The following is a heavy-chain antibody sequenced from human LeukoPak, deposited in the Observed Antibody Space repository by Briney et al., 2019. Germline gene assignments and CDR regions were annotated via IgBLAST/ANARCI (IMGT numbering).Heavy chain of an antibody. CDR3: ARGGGRCEVYFQH. CDR2: INHSGST. V-gene: IGHV4-34*01. Sequence: PSETLSLTCAVYGGSFSGYYWSWIRQPPGKGLEWIGEINHSGSTNYNPSLKSRVTISVDTSKNQFSLKLSSVTAADTAVYYCARGGGRCEVYFQHWGQGTLVTVSP. D-gene: IGHD6-19*01. CDR1: GGSFSGYY. J-gene: IGHJ1*01.